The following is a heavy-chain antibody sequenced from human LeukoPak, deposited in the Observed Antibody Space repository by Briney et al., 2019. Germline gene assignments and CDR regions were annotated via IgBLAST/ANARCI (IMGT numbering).Heavy chain of an antibody. CDR1: GFTFSSYW. D-gene: IGHD1-7*01. J-gene: IGHJ4*02. CDR3: ATAAYNWNYYFDY. Sequence: GGSLRLSCAASGFTFSSYWMSWVRQAPGKGLEWVANIKQDGSEKYYVDSVKGRFTISRDNAKDSLYLQMNGLRAEDTAVYYCATAAYNWNYYFDYWGQGTLVSVSS. CDR2: IKQDGSEK. V-gene: IGHV3-7*01.